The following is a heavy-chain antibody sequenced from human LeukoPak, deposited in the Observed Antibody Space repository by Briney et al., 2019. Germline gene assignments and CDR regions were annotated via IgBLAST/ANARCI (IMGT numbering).Heavy chain of an antibody. V-gene: IGHV3-23*01. J-gene: IGHJ6*03. CDR3: AKEIPDSSGWYVTLYYYYYYYMDV. D-gene: IGHD6-19*01. Sequence: GGSLRLSCAASGFTFSTYAMSWVRQAPGKGLEWVSAISGSGGSTYYADSVKGRFTISRDNSKNTLYLQMNSLRAEDTAVYYCAKEIPDSSGWYVTLYYYYYYYMDVWGKGTTVTVSS. CDR2: ISGSGGST. CDR1: GFTFSTYA.